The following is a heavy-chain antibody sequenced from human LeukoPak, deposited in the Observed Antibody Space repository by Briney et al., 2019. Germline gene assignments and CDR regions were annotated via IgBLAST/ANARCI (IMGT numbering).Heavy chain of an antibody. J-gene: IGHJ4*02. CDR3: ARGVNYYDSSGYLFDY. D-gene: IGHD3-22*01. CDR2: IVSNGDST. V-gene: IGHV3-64*01. CDR1: GFTFSNYA. Sequence: PGGSLRLSCAASGFTFSNYAMHWVRQAPGKGLEYVSTIVSNGDSTYYANSVKGRFTISRDNSRTTLYLQMGSLRVEDMAVYYFARGVNYYDSSGYLFDYWGQGILVTVSS.